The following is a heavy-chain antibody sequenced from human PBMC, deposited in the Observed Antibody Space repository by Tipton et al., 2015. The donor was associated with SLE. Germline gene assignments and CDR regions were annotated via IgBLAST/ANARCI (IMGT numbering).Heavy chain of an antibody. CDR2: IYTGGRT. CDR1: GGSIIGYY. V-gene: IGHV4-4*07. J-gene: IGHJ4*02. D-gene: IGHD4-11*01. Sequence: TLSLTCTVSGGSIIGYYWSWIRQPAGKGPEWIGRIYTGGRTIHNPSLNRRVTMSLDTSKSQFSLKLTSVTAADTAVYFCVRHAPVYSSSYEMPHIDFWGLGTLVTV. CDR3: VRHAPVYSSSYEMPHIDF.